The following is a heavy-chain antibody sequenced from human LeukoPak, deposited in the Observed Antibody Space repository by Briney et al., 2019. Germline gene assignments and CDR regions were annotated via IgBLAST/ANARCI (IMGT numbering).Heavy chain of an antibody. CDR1: GFTFSNYV. V-gene: IGHV3-30*18. CDR2: IAHDGSNK. CDR3: AKSKGWSYYFDY. D-gene: IGHD6-19*01. Sequence: PGGSLRLSCAASGFTFSNYVMQWVRQAPGKGLEWVALIAHDGSNKYYADSVKGRFTISRENSKSTVYLQMNSLRAEDTAVYYCAKSKGWSYYFDYWGQGTLVTVSS. J-gene: IGHJ4*02.